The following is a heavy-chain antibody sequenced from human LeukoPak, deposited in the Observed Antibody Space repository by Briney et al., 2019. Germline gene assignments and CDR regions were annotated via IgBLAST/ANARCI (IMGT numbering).Heavy chain of an antibody. V-gene: IGHV4-30-2*01. D-gene: IGHD3-9*01. CDR2: IYHSGST. CDR1: GSSISNYY. Sequence: PSETLSLTCTVSGSSISNYYWSWIRQPPGKGLEWIGYIYHSGSTYYNPSLKSRVTISVDRSKNQFSLKLSSVTAADTAVYYCARGGDILTGQGFDPWGQGTLVTVSS. CDR3: ARGGDILTGQGFDP. J-gene: IGHJ5*02.